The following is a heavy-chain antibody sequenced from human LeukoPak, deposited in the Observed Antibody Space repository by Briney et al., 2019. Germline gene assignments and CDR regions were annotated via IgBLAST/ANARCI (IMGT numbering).Heavy chain of an antibody. J-gene: IGHJ4*02. CDR2: ISSSSSYI. CDR1: GFTFSSYS. Sequence: GGSLRLSCAASGFTFSSYSMNWVRQAPGKGLEWVSSISSSSSYIYYADSVKGRFTISRDNAKNSLYLQMNSLRAEDTAVYYCAKGLRITMVRGGVDYWGQGTLVTVSS. V-gene: IGHV3-21*01. CDR3: AKGLRITMVRGGVDY. D-gene: IGHD3-10*01.